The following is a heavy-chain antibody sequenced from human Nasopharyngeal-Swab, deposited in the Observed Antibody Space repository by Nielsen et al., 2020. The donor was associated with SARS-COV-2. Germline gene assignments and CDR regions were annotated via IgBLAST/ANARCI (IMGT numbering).Heavy chain of an antibody. D-gene: IGHD3-10*01. V-gene: IGHV4-30-4*01. J-gene: IGHJ5*02. CDR1: GGSISSGDYY. Sequence: SETLSLTCTVSGGSISSGDYYWSWIRQPPGKGLEWIGYIYYNGRTNFNPPLKSRVTISLDTSKNQFSLKLSSVTAADTAVYYCARDRADYYGSGSQSTWFDPWGQGTLVTVSS. CDR2: IYYNGRT. CDR3: ARDRADYYGSGSQSTWFDP.